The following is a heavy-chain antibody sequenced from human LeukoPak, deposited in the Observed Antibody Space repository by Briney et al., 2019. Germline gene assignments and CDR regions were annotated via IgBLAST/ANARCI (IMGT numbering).Heavy chain of an antibody. CDR2: ISSGSTI. CDR3: ARESIAVAGAPFDY. D-gene: IGHD6-19*01. CDR1: GFTFSSYE. Sequence: GGSLRLSCAASGFTFSSYEMNWDRQAPGKGLEWVSYISSGSTIYDADSVKGRFTISRDNAKNSLYLQMNSLRAEDTAVYYCARESIAVAGAPFDYWGQGTLVTVSS. J-gene: IGHJ4*02. V-gene: IGHV3-48*03.